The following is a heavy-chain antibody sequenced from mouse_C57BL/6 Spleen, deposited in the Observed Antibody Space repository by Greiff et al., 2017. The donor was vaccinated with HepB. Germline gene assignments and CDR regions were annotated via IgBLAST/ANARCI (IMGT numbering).Heavy chain of an antibody. J-gene: IGHJ4*01. Sequence: QVQLQQSGPELVKPGASVKISCKASGYAFSSSWMNWVKQRPGKGLEWIGRIYPGDGDTNYNGKFKGKATLTADKSSSTAYMQLSSLTSEDSAVYFCARNKIYYDYDPLYYAMDYWGQGTSVTVSS. CDR3: ARNKIYYDYDPLYYAMDY. CDR2: IYPGDGDT. D-gene: IGHD2-4*01. CDR1: GYAFSSSW. V-gene: IGHV1-82*01.